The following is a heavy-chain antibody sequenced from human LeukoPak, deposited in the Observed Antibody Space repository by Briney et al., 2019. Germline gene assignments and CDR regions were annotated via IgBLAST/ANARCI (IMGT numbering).Heavy chain of an antibody. J-gene: IGHJ6*03. CDR3: ARDSNLALYYYYYMDV. CDR2: ISSSSSTI. CDR1: GFTFSSYS. Sequence: PGGSLRLSCAASGFTFSSYSMNWVRQAPGKGLEWVSYISSSSSTIYYADSVEGRFTISRDNAKNSLYLQMNSLRAEDTAVYYCARDSNLALYYYYYMDVWGKGTTVTVSS. V-gene: IGHV3-48*04. D-gene: IGHD2-8*01.